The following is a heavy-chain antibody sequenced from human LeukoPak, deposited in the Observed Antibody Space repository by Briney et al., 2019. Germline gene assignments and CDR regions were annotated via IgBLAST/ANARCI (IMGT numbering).Heavy chain of an antibody. V-gene: IGHV4-34*01. D-gene: IGHD4-23*01. Sequence: SETLSLTCAVYGGSFSGYYWSWIRQPPGKGLEWIGEINHSGGTNYNPSLKSRVTISVDTSKNQFSLELSPVTAADTAVYYCARGGTVVKRKYFDYWGQGTLVTVSS. CDR2: INHSGGT. CDR3: ARGGTVVKRKYFDY. J-gene: IGHJ4*02. CDR1: GGSFSGYY.